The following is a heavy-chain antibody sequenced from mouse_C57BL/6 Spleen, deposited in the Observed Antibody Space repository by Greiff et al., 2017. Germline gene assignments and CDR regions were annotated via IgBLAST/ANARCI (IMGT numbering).Heavy chain of an antibody. J-gene: IGHJ1*03. CDR2: FYPGSGSI. D-gene: IGHD1-1*01. Sequence: QVQLKQSGAELVKPGASVKLSCKASGYTFTEYTIHWVKQRSGQGLEWIGWFYPGSGSIKYNEKFKDKATLTADKSSSTVYMELSRLTSEDSAVYFCARHEDRYYGSSPWYFDVWGTGTTVTVSS. CDR3: ARHEDRYYGSSPWYFDV. V-gene: IGHV1-62-2*01. CDR1: GYTFTEYT.